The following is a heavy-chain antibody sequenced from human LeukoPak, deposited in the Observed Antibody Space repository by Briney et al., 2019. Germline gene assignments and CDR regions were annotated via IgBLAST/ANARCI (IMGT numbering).Heavy chain of an antibody. V-gene: IGHV3-7*01. D-gene: IGHD2-2*01. J-gene: IGHJ4*02. CDR2: INQDESKK. Sequence: GGSLRLSCAASGFSFSNDWMCWVRQAPGKGLEWVANINQDESKKYYVDSVKGRFTISRDNAKNSLYLQMSSLRAEDTAVYYCARDHAYRTDYWGQGTLVSVSS. CDR3: ARDHAYRTDY. CDR1: GFSFSNDW.